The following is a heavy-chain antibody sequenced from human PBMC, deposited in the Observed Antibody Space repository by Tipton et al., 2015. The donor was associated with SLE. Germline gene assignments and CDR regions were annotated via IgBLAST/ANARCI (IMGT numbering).Heavy chain of an antibody. D-gene: IGHD5-12*01. Sequence: TLSLTCSVSGGSINNYYWSWIRQPPGKGLEWIGCVYYSGSTNYNPSLNSRVTISVDRSKSQLSLRLTSATAAETAVYYCARQREYSGHDYHCYYAMDVWGQGTTVSVSS. CDR1: GGSINNYY. J-gene: IGHJ6*02. CDR3: ARQREYSGHDYHCYYAMDV. CDR2: VYYSGST. V-gene: IGHV4-59*08.